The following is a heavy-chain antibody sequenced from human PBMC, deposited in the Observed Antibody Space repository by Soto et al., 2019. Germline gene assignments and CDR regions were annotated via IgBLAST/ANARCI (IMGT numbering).Heavy chain of an antibody. D-gene: IGHD3-22*01. CDR1: GFTFSSYS. CDR3: ASLGGQQLVESIKHYYDSSGSGIDY. J-gene: IGHJ4*02. V-gene: IGHV3-48*01. Sequence: EVQLVESGGGLVQPGGSLRLSCAASGFTFSSYSMNWVRQAPGKGLEWVSYISSSSSTIYYADSVKGRFTISRDNAKNSLYLQMNSLRAEDTAVYNCASLGGQQLVESIKHYYDSSGSGIDYWGQGTLVTVSS. CDR2: ISSSSSTI.